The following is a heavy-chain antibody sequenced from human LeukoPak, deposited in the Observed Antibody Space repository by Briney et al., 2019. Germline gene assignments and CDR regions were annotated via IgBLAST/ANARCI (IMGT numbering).Heavy chain of an antibody. CDR3: AHIRVDQLLFLDAFDI. V-gene: IGHV2-5*01. CDR1: GFSLSTSGVG. Sequence: SGPTLVKPTQTLTLTCTFSGFSLSTSGVGVGWIRQPPGKALEWLALIYWNDDKHYSPSLKSRLTITKDTSKNQVVLTMTNMDPVDTATYYCAHIRVDQLLFLDAFDIWGQGTLVTVSS. J-gene: IGHJ3*02. CDR2: IYWNDDK. D-gene: IGHD2-2*01.